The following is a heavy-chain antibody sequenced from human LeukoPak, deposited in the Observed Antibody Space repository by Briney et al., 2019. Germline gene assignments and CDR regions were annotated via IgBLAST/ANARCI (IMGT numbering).Heavy chain of an antibody. CDR3: ARQGVYDKKTNFDY. CDR1: GGSFSGYY. D-gene: IGHD5/OR15-5a*01. Sequence: SETLSLACAVYGGSFSGYYWSWIRQPPGKGLEWIGYIYYSGSTNYNPSLKSRVTISVDTSKNQFSLKLSSVTAADTAVYYCARQGVYDKKTNFDYWGQGTLVTVSS. V-gene: IGHV4-59*01. J-gene: IGHJ4*02. CDR2: IYYSGST.